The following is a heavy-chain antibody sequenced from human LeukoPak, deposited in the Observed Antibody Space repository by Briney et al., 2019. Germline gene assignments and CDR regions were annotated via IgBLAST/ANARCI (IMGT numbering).Heavy chain of an antibody. Sequence: GEALKIPCKGFGYRFPSYWIGWVRQMPGKGLEGMGNFKPGDSDTRYSPYLQGQVTISADKYISTAYLQCSSLKASDTAMYFCARDCTIAGGYGENNWCDPWGQGTLVTVPS. V-gene: IGHV5-51*01. CDR2: FKPGDSDT. CDR1: GYRFPSYW. CDR3: ARDCTIAGGYGENNWCDP. J-gene: IGHJ5*02. D-gene: IGHD2-8*01.